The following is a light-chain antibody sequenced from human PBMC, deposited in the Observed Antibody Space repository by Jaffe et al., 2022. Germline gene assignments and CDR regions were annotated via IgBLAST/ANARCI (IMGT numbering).Light chain of an antibody. V-gene: IGKV1-5*03. CDR1: QSISSS. CDR2: KAS. Sequence: DIQMTQSPSTLSASVGDRVTITCRASQSISSSLAWYQQKPGKAPNLLIYKASSLESGVPSRFSGSGSGTEFTLTISSLQPDDFATYYCQQYNYFWTFGQGTKVEIK. J-gene: IGKJ1*01. CDR3: QQYNYFWT.